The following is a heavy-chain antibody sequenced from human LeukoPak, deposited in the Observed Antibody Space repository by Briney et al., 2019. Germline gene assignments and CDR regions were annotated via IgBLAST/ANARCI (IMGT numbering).Heavy chain of an antibody. CDR3: ARRNCGGDCYSHDAFDI. J-gene: IGHJ3*02. CDR1: GYSFTSYW. CDR2: IYPGDSDT. Sequence: RGESLKISCKGSGYSFTSYWIGWVRQMPGKGLECMGIIYPGDSDTRYSPSFQGQVTISADKSISTAYLQWSSLKASDTAMYYCARRNCGGDCYSHDAFDIWGQGTMVTVSS. V-gene: IGHV5-51*01. D-gene: IGHD2-21*02.